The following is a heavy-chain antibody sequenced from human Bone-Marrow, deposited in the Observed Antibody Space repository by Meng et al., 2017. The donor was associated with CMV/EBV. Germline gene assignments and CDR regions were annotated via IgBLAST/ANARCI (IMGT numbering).Heavy chain of an antibody. J-gene: IGHJ6*02. CDR2: INQDGSEK. CDR1: GFTFSSYW. D-gene: IGHD2-2*01. CDR3: AREGRYCSSTSCAITIFGVDYYYYYGMDV. Sequence: GESLKISCAASGFTFSSYWMSWVRQAPGKGLEWVADINQDGSEKYYVDSVKGRFTISRDNAKNSLYLQMNSLRAEDTAVYYCAREGRYCSSTSCAITIFGVDYYYYYGMDVWGQGTTVTVSS. V-gene: IGHV3-7*01.